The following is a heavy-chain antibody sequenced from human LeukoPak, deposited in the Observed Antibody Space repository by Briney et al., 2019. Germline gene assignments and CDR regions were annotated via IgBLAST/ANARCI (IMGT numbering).Heavy chain of an antibody. D-gene: IGHD3-9*01. J-gene: IGHJ4*02. CDR3: ARRPTLTGYYGGYYFDY. CDR1: GGTFSSYA. V-gene: IGHV1-69*01. CDR2: ILPIFGTA. Sequence: GSSVKVSCKASGGTFSSYAISWVPQARGQGLEWMGGILPIFGTANYAQKFQGRVTITADESTSTAYMELSSLRSEDTAVYYCARRPTLTGYYGGYYFDYWGQGTLVTVSS.